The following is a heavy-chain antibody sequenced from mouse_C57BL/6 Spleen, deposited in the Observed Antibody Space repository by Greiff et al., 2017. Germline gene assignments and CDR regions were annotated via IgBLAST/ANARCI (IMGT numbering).Heavy chain of an antibody. CDR1: GYTFTDYY. D-gene: IGHD2-4*01. CDR2: INPNNGGT. Sequence: VQLQQSGPELVKPGASVKISCKASGYTFTDYYMNWVKQSHGKSLEWIGDINPNNGGTSYNQKFKGKATLTVDKSSSTAYMELRSLTSEDSAVYYCARFLYDYDEAYWGQGTLVTVSA. CDR3: ARFLYDYDEAY. V-gene: IGHV1-26*01. J-gene: IGHJ3*01.